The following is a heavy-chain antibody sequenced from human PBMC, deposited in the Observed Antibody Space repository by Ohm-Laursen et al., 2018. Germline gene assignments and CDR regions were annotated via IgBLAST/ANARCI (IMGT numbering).Heavy chain of an antibody. CDR2: MNPNSGTT. Sequence: ASSVKVSCKASGYTFTSYDINWVRQATGQGLEWMGWMNPNSGTTDYAQKFQGRVTMTRNTSISTVYMELSRLRSDDTAVYYCARDPFDYWGQGTLVTVSS. J-gene: IGHJ4*02. CDR1: GYTFTSYD. CDR3: ARDPFDY. V-gene: IGHV1-8*01.